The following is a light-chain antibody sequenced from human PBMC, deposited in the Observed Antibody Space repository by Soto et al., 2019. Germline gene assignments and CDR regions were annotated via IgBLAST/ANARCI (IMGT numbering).Light chain of an antibody. J-gene: IGKJ4*01. CDR2: GAS. Sequence: EIVLTQSPGTLSLSPGERATLSCRASQSVSSSYLAWYQQKPGQAPRLLIYGASSRATGIPDRFSGSGSGTDFTLTISRLEPEDFAVYYCQQYGSSPLGATFGGGTKVEIK. CDR3: QQYGSSPLGAT. CDR1: QSVSSSY. V-gene: IGKV3-20*01.